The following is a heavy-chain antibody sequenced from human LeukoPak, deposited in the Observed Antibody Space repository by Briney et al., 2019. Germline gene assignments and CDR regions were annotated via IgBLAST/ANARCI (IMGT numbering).Heavy chain of an antibody. V-gene: IGHV3-30*02. CDR2: IRYDGSNK. CDR1: GFTFSSYG. D-gene: IGHD2-21*01. Sequence: GGSLRLSCGASGFTFSSYGMHWVRQAPGKGLEWVAFIRYDGSNKYYADSVKGRFTISRDNSKNTLYLQMNSLRAEDTAVYYCAKTAYPSPVVVIAIGAFDIWGQGTMVTVSS. CDR3: AKTAYPSPVVVIAIGAFDI. J-gene: IGHJ3*02.